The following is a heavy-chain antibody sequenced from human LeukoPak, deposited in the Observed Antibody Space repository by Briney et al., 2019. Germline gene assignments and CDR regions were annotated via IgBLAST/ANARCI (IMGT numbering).Heavy chain of an antibody. J-gene: IGHJ4*02. CDR2: IYSGGRT. Sequence: GGSLRLSCAASGFTVSTNYMSWVRQAPGKGLEWVSVIYSGGRTYYADSVKGRFTISRDNSKNTLSLQMNSLRAEDTAVYCCARLRWVGDLGDHWGQGTLVTVSS. D-gene: IGHD3-10*01. V-gene: IGHV3-66*01. CDR3: ARLRWVGDLGDH. CDR1: GFTVSTNY.